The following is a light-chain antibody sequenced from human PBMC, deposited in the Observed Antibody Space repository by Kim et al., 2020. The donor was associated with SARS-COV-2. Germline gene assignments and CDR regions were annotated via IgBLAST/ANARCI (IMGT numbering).Light chain of an antibody. J-gene: IGLJ3*02. Sequence: LGQTVRITCQGDSLRSYYASWYQQKPGQAPVLVIYGKNNRPSGIPDRFSGSSSGNTASLTITGAQAEDEADYYRNSRDSSGNLKGVFGGGTQLTVL. CDR1: SLRSYY. CDR3: NSRDSSGNLKGV. V-gene: IGLV3-19*01. CDR2: GKN.